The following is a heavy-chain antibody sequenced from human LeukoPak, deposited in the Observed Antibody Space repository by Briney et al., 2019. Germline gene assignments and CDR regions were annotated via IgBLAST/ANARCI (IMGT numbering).Heavy chain of an antibody. CDR1: GFIFKDYV. Sequence: GGSLRLSCAGSGFIFKDYVIHWARQAPGKGLEWVTVISSDSNTRIYANSVEGRFTISRDNSKNTVYLQLSGLRVGDTAVYYCLREGYYDTSGPFSGYFDFWGQGDLVTVSS. CDR2: ISSDSNTR. CDR3: LREGYYDTSGPFSGYFDF. V-gene: IGHV3-30*04. J-gene: IGHJ4*02. D-gene: IGHD3-22*01.